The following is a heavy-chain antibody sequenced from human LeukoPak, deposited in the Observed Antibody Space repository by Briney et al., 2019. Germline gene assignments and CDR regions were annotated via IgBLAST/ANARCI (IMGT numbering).Heavy chain of an antibody. D-gene: IGHD5-12*01. CDR1: GGAPSGYY. CDR3: ARAGWLRTKGYFDY. Sequence: PSGTPSPTLAVYGGAPSGYYWSWIRQPPRKGLGWIGEINHSGSTNYNPSLKSRVTISVDTSKNQFSLKLSSVTAADTAVYYCARAGWLRTKGYFDYWGQGTLVTVSS. V-gene: IGHV4-34*01. CDR2: INHSGST. J-gene: IGHJ4*02.